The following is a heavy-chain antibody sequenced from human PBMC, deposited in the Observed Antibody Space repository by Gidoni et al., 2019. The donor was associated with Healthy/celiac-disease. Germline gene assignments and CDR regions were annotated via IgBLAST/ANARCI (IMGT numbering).Heavy chain of an antibody. Sequence: QVQLQQWGAGLLKPSETLSLTCAVYGGSFSGYYWSWIRQPPGKGLEWIGEINHSGRTNYNPSLKSRVTISVDTSKNQFSLKLSSVTAADTAVYYCAREGRRGHGDWFDPWGQGTLVTVSS. J-gene: IGHJ5*02. V-gene: IGHV4-34*01. CDR3: AREGRRGHGDWFDP. CDR2: INHSGRT. D-gene: IGHD3-10*01. CDR1: GGSFSGYY.